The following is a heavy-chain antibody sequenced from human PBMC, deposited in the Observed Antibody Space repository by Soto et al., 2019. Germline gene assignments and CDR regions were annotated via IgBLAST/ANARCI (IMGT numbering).Heavy chain of an antibody. CDR2: MNPNSGNT. CDR1: GYTFTSYD. CDR3: ARYVEDIVVVVAATDAFDI. J-gene: IGHJ3*02. V-gene: IGHV1-8*01. D-gene: IGHD2-15*01. Sequence: ASVKVSCKASGYTFTSYDINWVRQATGQGLEWMGWMNPNSGNTGYAQKFQGRVTMTRNTSISTAYMELSSLRSEDTAVYYCARYVEDIVVVVAATDAFDIWGQGTVVTVSS.